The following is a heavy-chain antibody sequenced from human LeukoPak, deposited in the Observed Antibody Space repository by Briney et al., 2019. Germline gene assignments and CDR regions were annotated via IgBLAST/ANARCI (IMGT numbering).Heavy chain of an antibody. CDR2: IGGSGHST. V-gene: IGHV3-23*01. CDR1: GFTFSNYA. CDR3: AKDTSIGRYCSNGVCSPLDY. J-gene: IGHJ4*02. D-gene: IGHD2-8*01. Sequence: GGSLRLSCAASGFTFSNYAINWVRQAPGKGLEWVSTIGGSGHSTYYADSVKGRCTISRDNSKNTVYLQLSSLRAEDTAVYYCAKDTSIGRYCSNGVCSPLDYWGQGTLVTVSS.